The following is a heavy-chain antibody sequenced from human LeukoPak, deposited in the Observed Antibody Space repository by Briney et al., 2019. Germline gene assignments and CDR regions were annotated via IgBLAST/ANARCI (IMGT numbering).Heavy chain of an antibody. J-gene: IGHJ1*01. D-gene: IGHD5/OR15-5a*01. CDR3: AREPSGNFGQLVSSAEYFQH. Sequence: GGSLRLSCAASGFTVSNNYMTWVRQAPGKGLEWVSLIYSGGNTYYADSVKGRFTIARDNSKNTVYLQMNSLTIEDTAVYYCAREPSGNFGQLVSSAEYFQHWGQGTRVTVSS. CDR2: IYSGGNT. CDR1: GFTVSNNY. V-gene: IGHV3-66*01.